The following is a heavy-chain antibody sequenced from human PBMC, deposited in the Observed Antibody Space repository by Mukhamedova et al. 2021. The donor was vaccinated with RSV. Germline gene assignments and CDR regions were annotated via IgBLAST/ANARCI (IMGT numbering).Heavy chain of an antibody. CDR3: ARADLHSSGRYYFDY. Sequence: GGIIPIFGTANYAQKFQGRVTITADESTSTAYMELSSLRSEDTAVYYCARADLHSSGRYYFDYWGQGTLV. D-gene: IGHD6-19*01. CDR2: IIPIFGTA. J-gene: IGHJ4*02. V-gene: IGHV1-69*01.